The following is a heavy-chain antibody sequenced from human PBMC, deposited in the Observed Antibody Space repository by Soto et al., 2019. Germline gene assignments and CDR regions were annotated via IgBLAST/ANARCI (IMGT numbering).Heavy chain of an antibody. Sequence: PSETLSLTCAVSGASFSGYYWNWVRQPPGKGLEWIGEINHSGSTDYNPSLMGRVTISADTSRKQFSLTLTSVTAADTAVYYCGGETSDYDFLAAPTTFDFWGKGTMVTVSS. D-gene: IGHD3-9*01. CDR3: GGETSDYDFLAAPTTFDF. CDR1: GASFSGYY. CDR2: INHSGST. J-gene: IGHJ3*01. V-gene: IGHV4-34*01.